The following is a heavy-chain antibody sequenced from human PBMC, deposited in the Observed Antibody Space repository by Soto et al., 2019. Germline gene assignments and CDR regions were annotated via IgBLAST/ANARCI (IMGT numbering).Heavy chain of an antibody. V-gene: IGHV4-61*03. D-gene: IGHD3-9*01. J-gene: IGHJ4*01. CDR3: ARVRWLSEYDILTGYSIFAQ. CDR2: PSNSGSA. Sequence: PSETMCVTCTVLGGYGNRVTGYWSWIRQPPWKGLEWLGYPSNSGSAKYNPSLKSRVPIPTHTSPNHFSRKLTSATAADTALYYCARVRWLSEYDILTGYSIFAQRGHGTLVTVSS. CDR1: GGYGNRVTGY.